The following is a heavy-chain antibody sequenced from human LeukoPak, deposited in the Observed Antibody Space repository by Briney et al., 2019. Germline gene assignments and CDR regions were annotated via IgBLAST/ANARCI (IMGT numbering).Heavy chain of an antibody. V-gene: IGHV4-39*07. CDR3: ARDRELGY. CDR2: IYYSGST. D-gene: IGHD3-10*01. Sequence: SETLSLTCTVSGGSISSSSYYWGWIRQPPGKGLEWIGSIYYSGSTYYNPSLKSRVTISVDTSKNQFSLKLSSVTAADTAVYYCARDRELGYWGQGTLVTVSS. J-gene: IGHJ4*02. CDR1: GGSISSSSYY.